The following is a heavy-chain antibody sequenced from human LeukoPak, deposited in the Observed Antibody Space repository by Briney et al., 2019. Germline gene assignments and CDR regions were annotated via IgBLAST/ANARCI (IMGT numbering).Heavy chain of an antibody. D-gene: IGHD3-9*01. CDR2: IYYSGST. V-gene: IGHV4-59*08. Sequence: SETLSLTCTVSGGSINNYYWTWIRQPPGKGLEWIGYIYYSGSTNYNPSLKSRVTISVDTSKNQFSLKLSSVTAADTAVYYCARHGGYDILTGYSRWFGSHAFDIWGQGTMVTVSS. CDR3: ARHGGYDILTGYSRWFGSHAFDI. J-gene: IGHJ3*02. CDR1: GGSINNYY.